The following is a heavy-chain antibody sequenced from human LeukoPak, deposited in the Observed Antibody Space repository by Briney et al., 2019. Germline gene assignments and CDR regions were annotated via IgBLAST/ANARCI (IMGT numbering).Heavy chain of an antibody. V-gene: IGHV4-39*07. J-gene: IGHJ4*02. D-gene: IGHD3-22*01. Sequence: SETLSLTCTVSGGSLSSSSYYWGWIRQPPGKGLEWIGSIYYSGSTYYNPSLKSRVTISVDTSKNQFSLKLSSVTAADTAVYYCARARFYYDSGGYHYFDYWGQGTLVTVSS. CDR2: IYYSGST. CDR3: ARARFYYDSGGYHYFDY. CDR1: GGSLSSSSYY.